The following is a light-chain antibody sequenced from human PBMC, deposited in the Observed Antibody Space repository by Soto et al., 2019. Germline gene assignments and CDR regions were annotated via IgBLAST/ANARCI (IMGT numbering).Light chain of an antibody. Sequence: DIQMTQSPSTLSGSVGARVTITCGASQTISSWLAWYQQKPGKAPKLLIYKASTLKSGVPSRFIGSGSGTEFALTICSLQPDDFATYYCQHLNSYSEAFGLATEVEIK. J-gene: IGKJ1*01. CDR3: QHLNSYSEA. CDR2: KAS. CDR1: QTISSW. V-gene: IGKV1-5*03.